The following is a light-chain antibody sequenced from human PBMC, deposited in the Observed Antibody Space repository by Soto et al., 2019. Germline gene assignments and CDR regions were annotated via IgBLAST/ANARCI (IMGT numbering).Light chain of an antibody. V-gene: IGLV2-14*01. J-gene: IGLJ1*01. CDR2: DVS. Sequence: QSVLTQPASVSGSPGQSITITCTGTTSDIGSYNDVSWYLQDPGKAPKLIIYDVSYRPSGVPNRFSDSKSGDTASLTISAPQAEDEVDYYCSSYTSSSTGVFGTGTKLTVL. CDR3: SSYTSSSTGV. CDR1: TSDIGSYND.